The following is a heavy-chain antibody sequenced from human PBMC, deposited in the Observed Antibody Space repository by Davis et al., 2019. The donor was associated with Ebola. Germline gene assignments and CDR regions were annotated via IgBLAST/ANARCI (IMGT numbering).Heavy chain of an antibody. Sequence: GESLKISCVASGITFSNYDMSWVRQAPGKGLEWLANIRQDGSEEYYVDSVKGRFTISRDNAKNSLFLQMNSLRAEDTAVYYCARDPIISLIVPSYGMDVWGPGTTVTVSS. J-gene: IGHJ6*02. D-gene: IGHD3-16*02. V-gene: IGHV3-7*01. CDR1: GITFSNYD. CDR2: IRQDGSEE. CDR3: ARDPIISLIVPSYGMDV.